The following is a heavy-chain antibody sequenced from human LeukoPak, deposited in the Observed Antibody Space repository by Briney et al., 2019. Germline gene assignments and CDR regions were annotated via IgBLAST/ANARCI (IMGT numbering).Heavy chain of an antibody. CDR1: GGTFSSYA. Sequence: SVKVSCKASGGTFSSYAISWVRQAPGQGLEWMGGIIPIFGTANYAQKFQGRVTMTRDMSTSTVYMELSSLRSEDTAVYYCARAYTAIILDYWGQGTLVTVSS. CDR3: ARAYTAIILDY. V-gene: IGHV1-69*05. D-gene: IGHD5-18*01. CDR2: IIPIFGTA. J-gene: IGHJ4*02.